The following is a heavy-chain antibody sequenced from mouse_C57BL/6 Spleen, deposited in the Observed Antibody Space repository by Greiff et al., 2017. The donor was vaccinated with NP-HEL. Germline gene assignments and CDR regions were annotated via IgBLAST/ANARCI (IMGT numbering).Heavy chain of an antibody. CDR3: ARYPWRDWYIDV. CDR1: GFTFTDYY. CDR2: IRNKANGYTT. V-gene: IGHV7-3*01. J-gene: IGHJ1*03. Sequence: EVKLQESGGGLVQPGGSLSLSCAASGFTFTDYYMSWVRQPPGKALEWLGFIRNKANGYTTEYSASVKGRFTISRDNSQSILYLQMNALRAEDSATYYCARYPWRDWYIDVWGTGTTVTVSS.